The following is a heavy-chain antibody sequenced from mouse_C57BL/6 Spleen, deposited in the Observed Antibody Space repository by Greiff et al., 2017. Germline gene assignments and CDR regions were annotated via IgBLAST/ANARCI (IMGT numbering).Heavy chain of an antibody. D-gene: IGHD1-1*01. V-gene: IGHV5-17*01. CDR3: ARPYYYGSSYLFAY. CDR1: GFTFSDYG. CDR2: ISSGSSTI. Sequence: EVKLMESGGGLVKPGGSLTLSCAASGFTFSDYGMHWVRQAPEKGLEWVAYISSGSSTIYYADTVKGRFTISRDNAKNTLFLQRTSLRSEDTAMYYCARPYYYGSSYLFAYWGQGTLVTVSA. J-gene: IGHJ3*01.